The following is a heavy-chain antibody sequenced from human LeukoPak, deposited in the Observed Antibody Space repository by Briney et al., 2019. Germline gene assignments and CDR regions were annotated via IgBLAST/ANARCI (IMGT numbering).Heavy chain of an antibody. Sequence: PGGSLRLSCAASGFSFTNFAMHWVRQTPGKGLEWVAVISYDGSNKYYADSVKGRFTISRDNAKNTLYLQMNSLRAEDTAVYYCARVLWFGESSTDFDYWGQGTLVTVSS. J-gene: IGHJ4*02. D-gene: IGHD3-10*01. CDR1: GFSFTNFA. CDR2: ISYDGSNK. V-gene: IGHV3-30*04. CDR3: ARVLWFGESSTDFDY.